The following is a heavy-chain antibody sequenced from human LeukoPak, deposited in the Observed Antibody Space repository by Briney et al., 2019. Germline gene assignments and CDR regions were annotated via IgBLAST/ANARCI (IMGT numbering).Heavy chain of an antibody. CDR1: GGSISSGSYY. J-gene: IGHJ4*02. D-gene: IGHD3-9*01. CDR2: IYTSGST. CDR3: ARGRVVPSVKGTYYDILTGYSRPYYFDY. V-gene: IGHV4-61*02. Sequence: SQTLSLTCTVSGGSISSGSYYWSWIRQPAGKGLEWIGRIYTSGSTNYNPSLKSRVTISVDTSKNQFSLKLSSVAAADTAVYYCARGRVVPSVKGTYYDILTGYSRPYYFDYWGQGTLVTVSS.